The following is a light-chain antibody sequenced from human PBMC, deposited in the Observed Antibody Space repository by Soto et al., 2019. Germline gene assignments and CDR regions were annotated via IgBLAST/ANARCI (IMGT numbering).Light chain of an antibody. CDR3: QQSYSTPIT. J-gene: IGKJ5*01. V-gene: IGKV1-39*01. Sequence: DMKMNQAPSARPATVGGRVTSACLASQSISNWLAWYQQKPGTAPKVLIYKASSLQSGVPSRVSGSGSGTDFTLTISSLQPEEFATYYCQQSYSTPITFGQGTRLEIK. CDR1: QSISNW. CDR2: KAS.